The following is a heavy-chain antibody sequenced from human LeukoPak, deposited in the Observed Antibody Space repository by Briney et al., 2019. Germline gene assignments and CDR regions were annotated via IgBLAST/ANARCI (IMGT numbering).Heavy chain of an antibody. Sequence: GASVKVSCKASGYTFTSYYIHWVRQAPGQGLEWMGIINPSGASTSYAQKLQGRVTMTTDTSTSTAYMELRSLRSDDTAVYYCARAGNYDIGDVWGKGTTVTISS. CDR2: INPSGAST. V-gene: IGHV1-46*01. CDR3: ARAGNYDIGDV. D-gene: IGHD3-9*01. J-gene: IGHJ6*04. CDR1: GYTFTSYY.